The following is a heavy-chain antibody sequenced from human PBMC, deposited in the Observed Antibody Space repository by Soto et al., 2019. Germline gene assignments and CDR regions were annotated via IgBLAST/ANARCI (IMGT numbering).Heavy chain of an antibody. Sequence: QVQLVQSGAEVKKPGSSVKVSCKASGGTFSSYTISWVRQAPGQGLEWMGRIIPILGIANYAQKFQGRVTITADKSTSTAYMELSSLRSEETAVYYLWRPKRGSSPFSVACHPGRYYGLDVWGQGTTVTVSS. CDR2: IIPILGIA. CDR3: WRPKRGSSPFSVACHPGRYYGLDV. V-gene: IGHV1-69*02. CDR1: GGTFSSYT. D-gene: IGHD6-19*01. J-gene: IGHJ6*02.